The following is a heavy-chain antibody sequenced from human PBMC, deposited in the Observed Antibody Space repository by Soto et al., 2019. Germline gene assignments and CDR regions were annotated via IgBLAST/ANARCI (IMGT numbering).Heavy chain of an antibody. CDR1: GGSISSSSYY. D-gene: IGHD2-2*01. J-gene: IGHJ5*02. CDR2: IYYSGST. V-gene: IGHV4-39*01. CDR3: ARRLKYCSSTSCYPVWFDP. Sequence: PSETLSLTCTVSGGSISSSSYYWGWIRQPPGKGLEWIGSIYYSGSTYYNPSLKSRVTISVDTSKNQFSLKLSSVTAADTAVYYCARRLKYCSSTSCYPVWFDPWGQGTLVTVSS.